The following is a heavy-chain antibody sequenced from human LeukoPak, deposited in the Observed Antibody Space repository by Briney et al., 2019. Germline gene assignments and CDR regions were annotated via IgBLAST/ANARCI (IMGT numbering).Heavy chain of an antibody. V-gene: IGHV4-39*07. CDR3: ARSDGYGLVGI. D-gene: IGHD3-10*01. Sequence: SETLSLTCTVSGGSISSGTYYWGWIRQPPGKGLEWIGSIYYSGSTYYNPSLRSRVTISVDTSKNQFSLRLGSVTAADTAVYYCARSDGYGLVGIWGQGTMVTVSS. CDR1: GGSISSGTYY. J-gene: IGHJ3*02. CDR2: IYYSGST.